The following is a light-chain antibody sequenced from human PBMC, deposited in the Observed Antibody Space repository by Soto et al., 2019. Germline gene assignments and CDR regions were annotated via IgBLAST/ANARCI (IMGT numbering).Light chain of an antibody. CDR3: QQYGSSPT. CDR1: QSITSGY. Sequence: IVLTQSLGTLSLFPGERATLSCRASQSITSGYLAWYQQKPGQSPRLLIYGASSRATGIPDRFSGSGSGTDFTLTISRLEPEDFAVYYCQQYGSSPTFGQGTRLEIK. V-gene: IGKV3-20*01. CDR2: GAS. J-gene: IGKJ5*01.